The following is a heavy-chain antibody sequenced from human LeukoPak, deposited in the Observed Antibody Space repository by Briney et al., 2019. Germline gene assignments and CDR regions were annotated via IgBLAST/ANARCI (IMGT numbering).Heavy chain of an antibody. Sequence: SVKVSCKASGGTFSSYAISWVRQAPGQGLEWMGGIIPIFGTANYAQKFQGRVTITADESTSTAYMELSSLRSEDTAVYYCAREGLQNSYYYYYMDVWGKGTTVTVSS. V-gene: IGHV1-69*01. CDR1: GGTFSSYA. D-gene: IGHD1-7*01. J-gene: IGHJ6*03. CDR2: IIPIFGTA. CDR3: AREGLQNSYYYYYMDV.